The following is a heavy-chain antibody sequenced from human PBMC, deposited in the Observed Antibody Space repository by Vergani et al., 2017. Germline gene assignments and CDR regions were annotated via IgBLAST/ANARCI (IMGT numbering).Heavy chain of an antibody. Sequence: EVQLLESGGGLVQPGGSLRLSCAAPGFTFSTYAMTWVRQAPGRGLAWVSSISGPGLSTYYADSVKGRFSISRDNSKNTVFLQMHSLRAEDTAIYYCVKEKIDLGSYFFDPWGHGILVTVSS. D-gene: IGHD2/OR15-2a*01. CDR1: GFTFSTYA. J-gene: IGHJ5*02. V-gene: IGHV3-23*01. CDR2: ISGPGLST. CDR3: VKEKIDLGSYFFDP.